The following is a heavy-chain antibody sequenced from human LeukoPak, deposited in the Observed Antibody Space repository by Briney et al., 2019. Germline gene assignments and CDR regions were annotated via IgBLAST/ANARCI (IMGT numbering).Heavy chain of an antibody. V-gene: IGHV4-59*01. D-gene: IGHD6-6*01. Sequence: KPSETLSLTCTVSGGSISSYYWSWIRQPPGKGLEWIGYIYYSGSTNYNPSLKSRVTISVDTSKNQFSLKLSSVTAADTAVYYCASWGFRISSSSEYYYYGMDVWGQGATVTVSS. CDR2: IYYSGST. CDR1: GGSISSYY. CDR3: ASWGFRISSSSEYYYYGMDV. J-gene: IGHJ6*02.